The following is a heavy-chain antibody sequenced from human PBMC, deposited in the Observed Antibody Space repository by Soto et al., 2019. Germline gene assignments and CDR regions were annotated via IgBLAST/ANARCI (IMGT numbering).Heavy chain of an antibody. D-gene: IGHD6-13*01. CDR1: GDSISSSNYH. CDR3: ARYNAASGTYYFDF. V-gene: IGHV4-39*07. Sequence: SETLSLTCTVSGDSISSSNYHWGWIRQPPEKGLEWIGNMHYGGSTYYNPSLKSRVTISVDTSKNQFSLRLTSVTAADTAVYYCARYNAASGTYYFDFWGQGALVTVS. CDR2: MHYGGST. J-gene: IGHJ4*02.